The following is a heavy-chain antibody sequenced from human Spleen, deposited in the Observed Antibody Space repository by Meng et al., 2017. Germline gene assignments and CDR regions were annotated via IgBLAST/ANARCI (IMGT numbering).Heavy chain of an antibody. CDR2: INPNSGGT. CDR1: GYTFTGYY. CDR3: AREGYNYENDY. V-gene: IGHV1-2*06. J-gene: IGHJ4*02. Sequence: QVQLVQSGAEVKKPGASVKVSCKVSGYTFTGYYMHWVRQAPGQGLEWMGRINPNSGGTNYAQNFQGRVTMTRDTSISTAYMELSRLRSDDTAVYYCAREGYNYENDYWGQGTLVTVSS. D-gene: IGHD5-24*01.